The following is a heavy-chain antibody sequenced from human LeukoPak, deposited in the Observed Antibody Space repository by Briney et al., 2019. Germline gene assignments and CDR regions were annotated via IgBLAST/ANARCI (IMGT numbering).Heavy chain of an antibody. CDR2: ISSSGSTI. CDR3: AREGGGVRPYYYYNGMDV. CDR1: GFTFSSYE. V-gene: IGHV3-48*03. Sequence: GGSLRLSCAASGFTFSSYEMNWVRQAPGKGLEWVSDISSSGSTIYYADSVKGRFTISRDNAKNPLYLQMNSLRVDDTAVYYCAREGGGVRPYYYYNGMDVWGKGTTVTVSS. D-gene: IGHD3-16*01. J-gene: IGHJ6*04.